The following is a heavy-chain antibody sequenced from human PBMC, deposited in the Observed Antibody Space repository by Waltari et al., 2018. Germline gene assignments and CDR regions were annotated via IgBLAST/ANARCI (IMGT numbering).Heavy chain of an antibody. D-gene: IGHD3-22*01. Sequence: QVQLVQSGAEVKKPGSSVKVSCKASGGTFSSYAISWVRQAPGHGLEWMGGIIPILGIANYAQKFQGRVTITADESTSTAYMELSSLRSEDTAVYYCARDETGYDSSGYYYPPLDYWGQGTLVTVSS. V-gene: IGHV1-69*04. CDR1: GGTFSSYA. J-gene: IGHJ4*02. CDR3: ARDETGYDSSGYYYPPLDY. CDR2: IIPILGIA.